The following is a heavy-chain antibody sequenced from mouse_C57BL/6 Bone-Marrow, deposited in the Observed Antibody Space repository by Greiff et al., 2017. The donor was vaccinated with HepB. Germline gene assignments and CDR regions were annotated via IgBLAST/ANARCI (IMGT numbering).Heavy chain of an antibody. CDR3: ARRRGYYGSSYEYFDV. V-gene: IGHV1-18*01. Sequence: EVQLQQSGPELVKPGASVKIPCKASGYTFPGYNMDWVKQSPGKSLEWFGDIYPNNGGTIYNQKFKGKATLTVDKSSSTAYMELRSLTSEDTAVYYCARRRGYYGSSYEYFDVWGTGTTVTVSS. D-gene: IGHD1-1*01. CDR1: GYTFPGYN. J-gene: IGHJ1*03. CDR2: IYPNNGGT.